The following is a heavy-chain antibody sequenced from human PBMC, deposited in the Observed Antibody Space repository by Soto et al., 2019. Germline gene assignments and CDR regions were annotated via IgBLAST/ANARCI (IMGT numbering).Heavy chain of an antibody. J-gene: IGHJ6*02. CDR3: ARFGKVMDIVVVPAAIWDYYYYGMDV. CDR1: GGAFSSYA. V-gene: IGHV1-69*13. Sequence: SVKVSCKASGGAFSSYAISWVRQAPGQGLEWMGGIIPIFGTANYAQKFQGRVTITADESTSTAYMELSSLRSEDTAVYYCARFGKVMDIVVVPAAIWDYYYYGMDVWGQGTTVTVSS. CDR2: IIPIFGTA. D-gene: IGHD2-2*03.